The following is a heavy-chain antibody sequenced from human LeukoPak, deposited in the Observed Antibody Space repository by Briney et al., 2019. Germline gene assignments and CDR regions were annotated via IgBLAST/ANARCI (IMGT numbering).Heavy chain of an antibody. J-gene: IGHJ4*02. CDR2: VKSDGSDT. Sequence: GGSLRLSCAASGSTFSRYWMHWIRQAPGKGLVWVSRVKSDGSDTIYADSVKGRFTISRDNAKNTLYLQMYSLRAEDTAVYYCTTGIGNYYYYWGQGTLVTVAS. V-gene: IGHV3-74*01. CDR3: TTGIGNYYYY. D-gene: IGHD3-10*01. CDR1: GSTFSRYW.